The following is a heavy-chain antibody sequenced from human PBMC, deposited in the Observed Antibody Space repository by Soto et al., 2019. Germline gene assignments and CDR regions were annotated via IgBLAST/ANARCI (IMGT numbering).Heavy chain of an antibody. CDR3: ARASYYGSGSYQY. V-gene: IGHV4-59*01. D-gene: IGHD3-10*01. Sequence: SETLSLTCTVSGGSISSYYWSWIRQPPGKGLEWIGYIYYSGSTNYNPSLKSRVTISVDTSKNQFSLKLSSVTAADTAVYYCARASYYGSGSYQYWGQGTLVTVSS. CDR1: GGSISSYY. CDR2: IYYSGST. J-gene: IGHJ4*02.